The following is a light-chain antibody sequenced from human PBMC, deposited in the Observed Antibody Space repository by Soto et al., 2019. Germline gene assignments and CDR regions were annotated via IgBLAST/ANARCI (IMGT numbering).Light chain of an antibody. CDR2: QAS. Sequence: DIQMTQSPSTLSASVGDRVTITCRASQTFTTWLAWYQQKPGKAPKLLNYQASTLESGVPSRFSGSGSGTEFTLTISSLQPDDFATYYCHQYNNYPWTFGQGTKVEIK. J-gene: IGKJ1*01. CDR3: HQYNNYPWT. V-gene: IGKV1-5*03. CDR1: QTFTTW.